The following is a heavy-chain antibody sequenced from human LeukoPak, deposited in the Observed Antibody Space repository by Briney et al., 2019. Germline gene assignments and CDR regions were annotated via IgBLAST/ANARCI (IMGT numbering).Heavy chain of an antibody. Sequence: SQTLSLTCDISGDSVSSNSATWNWVRQSPSRGLEWLGRTYYRSKWYNDYALSVNSRIMISPDTSKNQFSLHLNSVTPYDTAVYFCARVTAPGTGRDYFDFWGQGTLVTVSS. CDR3: ARVTAPGTGRDYFDF. CDR1: GDSVSSNSAT. D-gene: IGHD6-13*01. CDR2: TYYRSKWYN. V-gene: IGHV6-1*01. J-gene: IGHJ4*02.